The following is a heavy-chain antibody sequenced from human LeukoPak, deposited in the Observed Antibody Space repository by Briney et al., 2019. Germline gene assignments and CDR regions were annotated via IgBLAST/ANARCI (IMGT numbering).Heavy chain of an antibody. CDR2: IIPIFGTA. CDR1: GYTFTSYG. J-gene: IGHJ6*03. V-gene: IGHV1-69*13. D-gene: IGHD1-1*01. CDR3: ASEPSPPGLGYEYYYYMDV. Sequence: SVKVSCKASGYTFTSYGISWVRQAPGQGLEWMGGIIPIFGTANYAQKFQGRVTITADESTSTAYMELSSLRSEDTAVYYCASEPSPPGLGYEYYYYMDVWGKGTTVTVSS.